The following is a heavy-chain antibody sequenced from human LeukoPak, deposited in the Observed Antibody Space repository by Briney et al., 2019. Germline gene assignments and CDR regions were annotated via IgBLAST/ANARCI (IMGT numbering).Heavy chain of an antibody. CDR2: INQHGSEK. Sequence: GGSLRLSCAASGFTFSSYWMTWVRQVPGKGLEWVANINQHGSEKDYVDSVKGRFTISRDNTKNSLYLQMNSLRAEDTAVYYCARDSPQYYYDSNDGGYFDYWGQGTLVTVSS. CDR3: ARDSPQYYYDSNDGGYFDY. J-gene: IGHJ4*02. CDR1: GFTFSSYW. V-gene: IGHV3-7*01. D-gene: IGHD3-22*01.